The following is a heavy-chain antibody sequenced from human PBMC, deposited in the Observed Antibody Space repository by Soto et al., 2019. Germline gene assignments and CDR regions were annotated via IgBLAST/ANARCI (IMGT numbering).Heavy chain of an antibody. Sequence: GASVKVSCKASGYTFTSYAMHWVRQAPGQRLEWMGWINVGNGNTKYSQKFQGRVTITRDTSASTAYMELSSLRSEDTAVYYCARENSNYGVWFDPWGQGTLVTVSS. CDR1: GYTFTSYA. D-gene: IGHD4-4*01. J-gene: IGHJ5*02. CDR3: ARENSNYGVWFDP. V-gene: IGHV1-3*01. CDR2: INVGNGNT.